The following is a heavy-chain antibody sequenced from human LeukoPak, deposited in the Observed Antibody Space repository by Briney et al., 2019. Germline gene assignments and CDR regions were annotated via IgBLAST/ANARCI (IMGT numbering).Heavy chain of an antibody. V-gene: IGHV3-21*01. CDR1: GFTFSSYS. Sequence: PGGSLRLSCAASGFTFSSYSMNWVRQAPGKGLEWVSSISSSSSYIYYADSVKGRFTISRDNAKNSLYLQMNSLRAEDTAVYYCARVAVLVWFGEFQNTYYFDYWGQGTLVTVSS. D-gene: IGHD3-10*01. CDR3: ARVAVLVWFGEFQNTYYFDY. CDR2: ISSSSSYI. J-gene: IGHJ4*02.